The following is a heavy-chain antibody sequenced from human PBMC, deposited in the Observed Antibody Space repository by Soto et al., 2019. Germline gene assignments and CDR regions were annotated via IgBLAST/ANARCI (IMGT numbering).Heavy chain of an antibody. Sequence: GGSLRLSCAASGFTFSSHAMHWVRQAPGKGLEWVAVISYDGSNKYYADSVKGRFTISRDNSKNTLYLQMNSLRAEDTAVYYCARDVSPDYYDSSGSDYWGQGTLVTVSS. V-gene: IGHV3-30-3*01. CDR1: GFTFSSHA. CDR3: ARDVSPDYYDSSGSDY. J-gene: IGHJ4*02. D-gene: IGHD3-22*01. CDR2: ISYDGSNK.